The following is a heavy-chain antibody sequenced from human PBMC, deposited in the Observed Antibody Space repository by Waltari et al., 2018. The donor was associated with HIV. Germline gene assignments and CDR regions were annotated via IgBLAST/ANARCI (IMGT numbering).Heavy chain of an antibody. Sequence: VQLIQSGAEVKKPGASVKVSCKASGYRFSSYGITWVRQAPGQGLEWLGSVTDYNGNTYYAQSLQGRVSMTTDTYTNTAYMTLRSLRSDDTAIYFCARSGYFDSSGSRNYHYYGMDVWGQGTTVTVSS. CDR3: ARSGYFDSSGSRNYHYYGMDV. D-gene: IGHD3-22*01. CDR1: GYRFSSYG. V-gene: IGHV1-18*01. CDR2: VTDYNGNT. J-gene: IGHJ6*02.